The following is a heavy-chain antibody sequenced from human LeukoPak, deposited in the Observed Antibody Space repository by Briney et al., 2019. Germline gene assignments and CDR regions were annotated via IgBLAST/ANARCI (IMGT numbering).Heavy chain of an antibody. CDR2: ISGSGGST. D-gene: IGHD3-22*01. CDR3: AKETPYYYDSSGSFDY. V-gene: IGHV3-23*01. J-gene: IGHJ4*02. Sequence: GGSLRLSCAASGFTFSSYAMSWVRQAPGKGLEWVSAISGSGGSTYYADSVKGRFTISTDNSKNTLYLQMNSLRAEDTAVYYCAKETPYYYDSSGSFDYWGQGTLVTVSS. CDR1: GFTFSSYA.